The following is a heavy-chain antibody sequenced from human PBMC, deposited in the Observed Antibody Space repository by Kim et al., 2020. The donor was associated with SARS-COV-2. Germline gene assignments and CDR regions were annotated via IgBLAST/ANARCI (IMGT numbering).Heavy chain of an antibody. CDR3: ARRLGWELFSYSHYGLDV. CDR2: INHSGST. D-gene: IGHD1-26*01. CDR1: DGSFSGYY. V-gene: IGHV4-34*01. Sequence: SETLSLTCAVYDGSFSGYYWTWIRQSPGKGLEWIGEINHSGSTNYSPSLKSRVTISVDTSKSHFSLNLRSVTAADTAVYYCARRLGWELFSYSHYGLDVWGQGTTVTVSS. J-gene: IGHJ6*02.